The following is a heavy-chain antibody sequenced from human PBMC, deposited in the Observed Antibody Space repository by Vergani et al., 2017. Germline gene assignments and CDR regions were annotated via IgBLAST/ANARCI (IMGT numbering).Heavy chain of an antibody. J-gene: IGHJ4*02. CDR2: IYSGGST. D-gene: IGHD6-19*01. Sequence: EVQLVESGGGLVQPGGSLRLSCAASGFTVSSNYMSWVRQAPGKGLEWVSVIYSGGSTYYADSVKGRFTISRDNSKNTLYLQMNSLRAEDTAVYYCAKGDSIAVAGLVDYWGQGTLVTVSS. V-gene: IGHV3-66*01. CDR3: AKGDSIAVAGLVDY. CDR1: GFTVSSNY.